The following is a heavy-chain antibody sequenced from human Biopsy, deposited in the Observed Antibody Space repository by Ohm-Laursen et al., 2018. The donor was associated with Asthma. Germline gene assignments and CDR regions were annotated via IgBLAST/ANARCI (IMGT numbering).Heavy chain of an antibody. Sequence: SVKVSCKASGYPFTDYYVHWVRQAPGQGLEWMGRIDPNSGGTNYAQKFLGRVTMTRDTSVNTAFMVLSRLRSDDTAVYYCARIKIRVGAGTDRYFDLWGRGTLVTVSS. CDR2: IDPNSGGT. J-gene: IGHJ2*01. V-gene: IGHV1-2*06. D-gene: IGHD3-16*01. CDR3: ARIKIRVGAGTDRYFDL. CDR1: GYPFTDYY.